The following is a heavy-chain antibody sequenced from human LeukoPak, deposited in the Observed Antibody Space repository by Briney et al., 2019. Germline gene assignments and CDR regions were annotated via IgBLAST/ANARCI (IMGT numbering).Heavy chain of an antibody. CDR2: IFYSGST. V-gene: IGHV4-39*07. CDR3: ARISGGYYFDY. D-gene: IGHD3-22*01. Sequence: PSETLSLTCTVSGGSISTSNYYWGWIRQPPGKGLEWIGDIFYSGSTYYSPSLRSRVTISLDTSRNQFSLKLSSVTAADTAVYYCARISGGYYFDYWGQGTLVTVSS. J-gene: IGHJ4*02. CDR1: GGSISTSNYY.